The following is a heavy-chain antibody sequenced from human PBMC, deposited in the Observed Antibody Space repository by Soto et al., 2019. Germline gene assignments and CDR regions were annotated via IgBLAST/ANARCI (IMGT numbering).Heavy chain of an antibody. CDR1: GFSFTTAGVA. V-gene: IGHV2-5*01. J-gene: IGHJ4*02. CDR2: IYYNDDR. D-gene: IGHD5-12*01. Sequence: SGPTLVNPTRTLTLTCTFSGFSFTTAGVAVGWIRQTPGGALEWLTLIYYNDDRRFSPSLKTRLTITGDTSKNQVVLSLTNVDPGDTATYFCAHSDGGYEIIYFDFWGQGIPVTVS. CDR3: AHSDGGYEIIYFDF.